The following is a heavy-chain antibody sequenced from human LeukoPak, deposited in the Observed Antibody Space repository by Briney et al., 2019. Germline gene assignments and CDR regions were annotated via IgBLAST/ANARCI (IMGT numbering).Heavy chain of an antibody. Sequence: GRSLRLSCAASGFTFDDYAMHWVRQAPGKGLEWVPGISWNSGSIGYADSVKGRFTISRDNAKNSLYLQMNSLRAEDTALYYCAKGDSSGWYVTDAFDIWGQGTMVNVSS. CDR1: GFTFDDYA. CDR2: ISWNSGSI. D-gene: IGHD6-19*01. CDR3: AKGDSSGWYVTDAFDI. J-gene: IGHJ3*02. V-gene: IGHV3-9*01.